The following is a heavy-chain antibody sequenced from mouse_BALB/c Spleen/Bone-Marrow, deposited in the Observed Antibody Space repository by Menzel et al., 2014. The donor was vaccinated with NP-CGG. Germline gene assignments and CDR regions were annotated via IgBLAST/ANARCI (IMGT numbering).Heavy chain of an antibody. J-gene: IGHJ3*01. Sequence: VQLQQSGAELVKPGASVKLSCTPSGLNIKDTYMHWVKQRPDQGLEWIGRIDPANGNTIYDPKFQGKATITADTSSNTAYLQLSSLTSEDTAVYYCASYYYGSSGFAYWGQGTLVTVSA. CDR3: ASYYYGSSGFAY. CDR2: IDPANGNT. D-gene: IGHD1-1*01. V-gene: IGHV14-3*02. CDR1: GLNIKDTY.